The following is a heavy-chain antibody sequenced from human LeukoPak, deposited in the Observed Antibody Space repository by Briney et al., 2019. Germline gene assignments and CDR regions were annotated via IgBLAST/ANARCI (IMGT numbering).Heavy chain of an antibody. D-gene: IGHD3-22*01. CDR2: IHYSGST. CDR3: ARDPYYYDSSGYYGAFDI. CDR1: GGSINSGDYY. V-gene: IGHV4-30-4*01. J-gene: IGHJ3*02. Sequence: SETLSLTCTVSGGSINSGDYYWTWIRQPPEKGLEWIGYIHYSGSTYYYPSLKSRVTISVDTSKNQFSLKLSSVTAADTAVYYCARDPYYYDSSGYYGAFDIWGQGTMVTVSS.